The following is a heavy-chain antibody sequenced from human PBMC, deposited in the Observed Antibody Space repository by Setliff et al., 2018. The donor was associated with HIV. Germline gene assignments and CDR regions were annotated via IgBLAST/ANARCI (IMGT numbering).Heavy chain of an antibody. CDR1: GFTFGDYA. CDR3: TRALRFDSSGYPDH. V-gene: IGHV3-49*04. Sequence: GGSLRLSCTASGFTFGDYAMSWVRQAPGKGLEWVGFIRSKAYGGTTEYAASVKGRFTISRDDSKSIAYLQMYSLKTEDTAVYYCTRALRFDSSGYPDHWGQGTLVTVSS. J-gene: IGHJ4*02. D-gene: IGHD3-22*01. CDR2: IRSKAYGGTT.